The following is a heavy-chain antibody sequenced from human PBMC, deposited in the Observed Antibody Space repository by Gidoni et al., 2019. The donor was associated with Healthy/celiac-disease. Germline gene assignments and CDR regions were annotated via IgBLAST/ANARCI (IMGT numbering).Heavy chain of an antibody. CDR1: GGPFSSYA. V-gene: IGHV1-69*04. D-gene: IGHD3-22*01. CDR3: ARTHVDYDSSGYDY. J-gene: IGHJ4*02. CDR2: IIPILGIA. Sequence: QVQLVQSGAEVKKPGSWVKVSCKASGGPFSSYAISWVRQAPGQGLEWRGRIIPILGIANYAQKFQGRVTITADKSTSTAYMELSSLRSEDTAVYYCARTHVDYDSSGYDYWGQGTLVTVSS.